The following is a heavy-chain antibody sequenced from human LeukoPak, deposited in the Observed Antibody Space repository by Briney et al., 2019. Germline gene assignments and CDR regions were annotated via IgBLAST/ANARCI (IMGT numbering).Heavy chain of an antibody. Sequence: ASVKVSCKVSGYTLTELSMHWVRQAPGKGLEWMGGFDPEDGETIYAQKFQGRVTMTEDTSTDTAYMELSSLRSEDTAVYCCATVPYGSGSSPFDYWGQGTLVTVSS. CDR2: FDPEDGET. CDR1: GYTLTELS. D-gene: IGHD3-10*01. J-gene: IGHJ4*02. CDR3: ATVPYGSGSSPFDY. V-gene: IGHV1-24*01.